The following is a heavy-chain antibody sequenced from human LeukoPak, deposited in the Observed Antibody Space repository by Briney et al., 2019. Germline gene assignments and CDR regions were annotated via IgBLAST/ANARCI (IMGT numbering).Heavy chain of an antibody. CDR3: AKDFYDFWSGKGSWFDP. Sequence: GRSLRLSCAASGSTFYDYAMHWVRQAPGKGLEWVSGISWNSGSIGYADSVKGRFTISRDNAKNSLYLQMNSLRAEDTALYYCAKDFYDFWSGKGSWFDPWGQGTLVTVSS. CDR2: ISWNSGSI. V-gene: IGHV3-9*01. D-gene: IGHD3-3*01. CDR1: GSTFYDYA. J-gene: IGHJ5*02.